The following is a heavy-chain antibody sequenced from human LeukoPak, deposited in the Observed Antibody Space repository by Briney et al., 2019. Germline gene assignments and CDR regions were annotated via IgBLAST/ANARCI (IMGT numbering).Heavy chain of an antibody. V-gene: IGHV3-23*01. Sequence: GGCLRLSCAASGFTFSRYAMSWDRQAPGKGLGWVSAISGSGGSTYYADSVKGRFTISRDNSKNTLYLQMNSLRVEDTAVYYCAKDLSIAARPSSDYWGQGTLVTVSS. CDR1: GFTFSRYA. CDR2: ISGSGGST. D-gene: IGHD6-6*01. J-gene: IGHJ4*02. CDR3: AKDLSIAARPSSDY.